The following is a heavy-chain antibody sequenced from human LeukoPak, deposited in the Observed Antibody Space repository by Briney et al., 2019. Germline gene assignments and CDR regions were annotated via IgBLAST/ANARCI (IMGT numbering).Heavy chain of an antibody. CDR3: ARVYSSGWYPGNTWPFDY. CDR2: IIPIFGTA. J-gene: IGHJ4*02. Sequence: SVKVSCKASGGTFSSYAISWARQAPGQGLEWMGGIIPIFGTANYAQKFQGRVTITADESTSTAYMELSSLRSEDTAVYYCARVYSSGWYPGNTWPFDYWGQGTLVTVSS. D-gene: IGHD6-19*01. CDR1: GGTFSSYA. V-gene: IGHV1-69*13.